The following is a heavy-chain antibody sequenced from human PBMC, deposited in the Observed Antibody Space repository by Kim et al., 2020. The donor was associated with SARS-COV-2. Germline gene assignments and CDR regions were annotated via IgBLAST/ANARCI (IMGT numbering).Heavy chain of an antibody. J-gene: IGHJ4*02. CDR2: INAGNGNT. CDR3: ARGLNDYGDYVFDY. D-gene: IGHD4-17*01. V-gene: IGHV1-3*01. Sequence: ASVKVSCKASGYTFTSYAMHWVRQAPGQRLEWMGWINAGNGNTKYSQKFQGRVTITRDTSASTAYMELSSLRSEDTAVYHCARGLNDYGDYVFDYWGQGTLVTVSS. CDR1: GYTFTSYA.